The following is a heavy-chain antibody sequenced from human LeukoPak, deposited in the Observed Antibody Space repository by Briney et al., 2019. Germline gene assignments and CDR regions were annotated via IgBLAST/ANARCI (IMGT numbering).Heavy chain of an antibody. CDR1: GYTFTGYY. V-gene: IGHV1-2*02. D-gene: IGHD2-2*01. CDR3: AKSRRYCSSTSCQKGYLFDY. CDR2: INPNSGGT. J-gene: IGHJ4*02. Sequence: ASVKVSCKASGYTFTGYYMHWVRQAPGQGLEWMGWINPNSGGTNYAQKFQGRVTMTRDTSISTAYMKLSRLRSDDTAVYYCAKSRRYCSSTSCQKGYLFDYWGQGTLVTVSS.